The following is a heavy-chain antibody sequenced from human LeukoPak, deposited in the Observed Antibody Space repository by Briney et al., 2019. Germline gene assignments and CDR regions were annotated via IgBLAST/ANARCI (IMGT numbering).Heavy chain of an antibody. D-gene: IGHD2-8*02. Sequence: GRSLRLSCAASGFTFSSYAMHWVRQAPGKGLEWVAVILYDGSNKYYADSVKGRFTISRDNSKNTLYLQMNGLRAEDTAVYYCARDLGTGLYYYYGMDVWGQGTTVTVSS. V-gene: IGHV3-30-3*01. J-gene: IGHJ6*02. CDR3: ARDLGTGLYYYYGMDV. CDR1: GFTFSSYA. CDR2: ILYDGSNK.